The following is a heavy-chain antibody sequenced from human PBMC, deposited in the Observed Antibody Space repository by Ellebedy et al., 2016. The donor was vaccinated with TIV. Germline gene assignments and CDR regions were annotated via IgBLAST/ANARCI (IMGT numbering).Heavy chain of an antibody. D-gene: IGHD2-21*01. CDR2: ISNHSHNT. V-gene: IGHV3-23*01. Sequence: GGSLRLXXAASGFTFSSYAMSWVRQAPGKGLEWVSGISNHSHNTYYVDSVKGRFTISRDNSKNMLYLQMNSLRAEDTALYYCAKGRGSSVIDYRYYGMDVWGQGTMVTVSS. CDR1: GFTFSSYA. CDR3: AKGRGSSVIDYRYYGMDV. J-gene: IGHJ6*02.